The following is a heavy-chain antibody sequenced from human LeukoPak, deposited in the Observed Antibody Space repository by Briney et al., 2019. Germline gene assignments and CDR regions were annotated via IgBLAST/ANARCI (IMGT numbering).Heavy chain of an antibody. V-gene: IGHV3-11*06. CDR3: ARGRDLLSY. D-gene: IGHD1-26*01. Sequence: GGSLRLSCAASGFTFSDYYMTWIRQAPGKGLEWVSYISSSSTYTNYADSVKGRFTISRDNSRNSLSLQMSSLRAEDTAVYFCARGRDLLSYWGQGTLVTVSS. J-gene: IGHJ4*02. CDR2: ISSSSTYT. CDR1: GFTFSDYY.